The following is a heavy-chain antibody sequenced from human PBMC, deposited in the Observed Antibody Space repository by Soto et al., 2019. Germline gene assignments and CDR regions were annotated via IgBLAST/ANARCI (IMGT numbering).Heavy chain of an antibody. CDR2: IYHSGST. CDR3: ARVEMATYGMDV. D-gene: IGHD5-12*01. CDR1: GGSISSGGYS. V-gene: IGHV4-30-2*01. Sequence: SETLSLTCAVSGGSISSGGYSWSWIRQPPGKGLEWIGYIYHSGSTYYNPSLKSRVTISVDRSKNQFSLKLSSVTAADTAVYYCARVEMATYGMDVWGQGTTVTVSS. J-gene: IGHJ6*02.